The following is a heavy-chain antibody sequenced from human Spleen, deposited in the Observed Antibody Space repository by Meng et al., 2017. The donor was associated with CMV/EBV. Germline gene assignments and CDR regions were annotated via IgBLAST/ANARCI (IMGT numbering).Heavy chain of an antibody. CDR2: IIPIFATA. CDR1: FNDYV. V-gene: IGHV1-69*06. D-gene: IGHD1-26*01. CDR3: ARADFHVDTGGYSIGGLDS. J-gene: IGHJ4*02. Sequence: FNDYVYNRVRQAPGQGLEWMGGIIPIFATANYAQGLQGRVTVAADKSTNTAYMELNSLRSEDAAMYFCARADFHVDTGGYSIGGLDSWGQGTLVTVSS.